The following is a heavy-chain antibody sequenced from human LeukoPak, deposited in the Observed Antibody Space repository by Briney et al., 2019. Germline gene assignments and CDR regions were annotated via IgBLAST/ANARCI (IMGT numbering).Heavy chain of an antibody. D-gene: IGHD5-24*01. V-gene: IGHV4-59*08. CDR2: IYYSGSA. Sequence: SEALSLTCPVSGGSLSSYYWSWLRQPPGKGLEWIGYIYYSGSANYNPSLQSRVTISVDTSKNQFSLKLSSLTAADTAVYYCARRGGYKGPGVWYFDYWGQGTLVTVSS. J-gene: IGHJ4*02. CDR1: GGSLSSYY. CDR3: ARRGGYKGPGVWYFDY.